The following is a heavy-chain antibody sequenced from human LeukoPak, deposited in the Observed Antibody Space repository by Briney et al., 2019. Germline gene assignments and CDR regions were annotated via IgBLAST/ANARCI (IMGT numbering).Heavy chain of an antibody. V-gene: IGHV3-66*02. D-gene: IGHD4-23*01. CDR1: GFTVSSNY. J-gene: IGHJ4*02. CDR3: ASGGPVTPLDY. CDR2: IYSGGST. Sequence: GGSLRLSCAASGFTVSSNYMSWVRQAPGKGLEWVSVIYSGGSTYYADSVKGRFNISRDNSKNTLYLQMNSLRAEDTAVYYCASGGPVTPLDYWGQGTLVTVSS.